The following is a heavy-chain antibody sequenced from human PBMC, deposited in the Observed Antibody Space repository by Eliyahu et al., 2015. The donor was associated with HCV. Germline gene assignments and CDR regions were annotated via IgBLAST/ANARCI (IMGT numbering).Heavy chain of an antibody. CDR2: IKSKTDGGTT. CDR3: TGDAYYYGSGSYSPSLYYGMDV. V-gene: IGHV3-15*07. Sequence: EVQLVESGGGLVKPGGSLRLSCAASGFTFSNAWMNWVRQAPGKGLEWVGRIKSKTDGGTTDYAAPVKGRFTISRDDSKNTLYLQMNSLKTEDTAVYYCTGDAYYYGSGSYSPSLYYGMDVWGQGTTVTVSS. J-gene: IGHJ6*02. D-gene: IGHD3-10*01. CDR1: GFTFSNAW.